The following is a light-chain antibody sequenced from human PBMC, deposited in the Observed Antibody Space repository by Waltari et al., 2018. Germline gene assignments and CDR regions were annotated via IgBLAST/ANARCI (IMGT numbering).Light chain of an antibody. V-gene: IGKV3-15*01. CDR2: GAS. Sequence: EIVMTQSPATLSVSPGERATLSCTASQSVSSNLAWYQQKPGQAPRLLIYGASTRATGNPARFSGSGSGTEFTLTISSLQSEDFAVYYCQQYNNWPSFGPGTKVDIK. J-gene: IGKJ3*01. CDR3: QQYNNWPS. CDR1: QSVSSN.